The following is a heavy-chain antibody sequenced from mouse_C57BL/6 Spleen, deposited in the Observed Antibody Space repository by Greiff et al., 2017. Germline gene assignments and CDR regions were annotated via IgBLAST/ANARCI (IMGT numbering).Heavy chain of an antibody. J-gene: IGHJ2*01. Sequence: EVQVVESGPELVKPGASVKISCKASGYSFTGYYMNWVKQSPEKSLEWIGEINPSTGGTTYNQKFKAKATLTVDKSSSTAYMQLKSLTSEDSAVYYCARGDGDYFDYWGQGTTLTVSS. CDR3: ARGDGDYFDY. CDR2: INPSTGGT. V-gene: IGHV1-42*01. D-gene: IGHD3-3*01. CDR1: GYSFTGYY.